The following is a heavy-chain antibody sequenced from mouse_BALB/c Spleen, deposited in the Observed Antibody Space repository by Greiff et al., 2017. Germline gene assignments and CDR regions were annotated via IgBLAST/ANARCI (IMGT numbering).Heavy chain of an antibody. CDR2: ISSGGSYT. J-gene: IGHJ4*01. CDR1: GFTFSSYA. V-gene: IGHV5-9-4*01. CDR3: ARDGITTASY. Sequence: EVHLVESGGGLVKPGGSLKLSCAASGFTFSSYAMSWVRQSPEKRLEWVAEISSGGSYTYYPDTVTGRFTISRDNAKNTLYLEMSSLRSEDTAMYYCARDGITTASYWGQGTSVTVSS. D-gene: IGHD1-2*01.